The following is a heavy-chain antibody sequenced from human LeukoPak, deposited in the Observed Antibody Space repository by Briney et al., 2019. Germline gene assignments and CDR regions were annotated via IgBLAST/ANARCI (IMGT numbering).Heavy chain of an antibody. D-gene: IGHD1-26*01. Sequence: ASVKISCKASGYSFSAHYMHWVRQAPGQGLDWMGVINPSGGSTSYALKFQDRVTVSRDTSTSTVYMELSSLRSDDTAVYFCATSGSYHKYYFDYWGQGTLVTVSS. V-gene: IGHV1-46*01. CDR3: ATSGSYHKYYFDY. CDR1: GYSFSAHY. J-gene: IGHJ4*02. CDR2: INPSGGST.